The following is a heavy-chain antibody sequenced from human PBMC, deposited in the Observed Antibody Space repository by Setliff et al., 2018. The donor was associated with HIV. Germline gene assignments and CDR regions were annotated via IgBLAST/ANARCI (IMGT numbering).Heavy chain of an antibody. D-gene: IGHD1-20*01. Sequence: PGGSLRLSCAASGFTFNNYGMHWVRQAPGKGLEWVAFIRYDAATKYYADSVEGRFTISRDNSKNTLYLQMSSLRAEDTAMYYCAKISGTFRYIDCWGRGTLVTVSS. J-gene: IGHJ4*02. V-gene: IGHV3-30*02. CDR1: GFTFNNYG. CDR3: AKISGTFRYIDC. CDR2: IRYDAATK.